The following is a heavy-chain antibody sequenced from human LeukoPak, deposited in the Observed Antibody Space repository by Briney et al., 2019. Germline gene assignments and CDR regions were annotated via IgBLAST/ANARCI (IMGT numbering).Heavy chain of an antibody. CDR1: GFTFSSYW. CDR3: ARDEPALPSYYYDSSGHDAFDI. CDR2: IKQDGSEK. Sequence: PGGSLRLSCAASGFTFSSYWMSWVRQAPGKGLEWVANIKQDGSEKYYVDSVKGRFTISRDNAKNSLYLQMNSLRAEDTAVYYCARDEPALPSYYYDSSGHDAFDIWGQGTMVTVSS. V-gene: IGHV3-7*01. D-gene: IGHD3-22*01. J-gene: IGHJ3*02.